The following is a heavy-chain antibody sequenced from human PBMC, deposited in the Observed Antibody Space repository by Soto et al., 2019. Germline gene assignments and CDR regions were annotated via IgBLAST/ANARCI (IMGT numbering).Heavy chain of an antibody. V-gene: IGHV3-23*01. J-gene: IGHJ6*03. CDR3: AKGLGDYYYMDV. CDR1: GFTFSSYT. CDR2: ISDSGGST. Sequence: EVQLLESGGGLVQPGGSLRLSCAASGFTFSSYTMSWVRQAPGKGLEWVSAISDSGGSTYYADSVKGRFTISRDNSKHTLFLQVNSLRAEDTAVYYCAKGLGDYYYMDVWGKGTRSPSP.